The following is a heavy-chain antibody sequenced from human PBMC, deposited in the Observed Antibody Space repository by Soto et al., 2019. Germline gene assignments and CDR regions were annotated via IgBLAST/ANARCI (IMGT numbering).Heavy chain of an antibody. Sequence: ASVKVSCKASGYTFTSYYMHWVRQAPGQGLEWMGWISAYNGNTNYAQKLQGRVTMTTDTSTSTAYMELRSLRSDDTAVYYCVSLYGSDAFDIWGQGTMVTVSS. CDR1: GYTFTSYY. D-gene: IGHD4-17*01. CDR2: ISAYNGNT. CDR3: VSLYGSDAFDI. V-gene: IGHV1-18*04. J-gene: IGHJ3*02.